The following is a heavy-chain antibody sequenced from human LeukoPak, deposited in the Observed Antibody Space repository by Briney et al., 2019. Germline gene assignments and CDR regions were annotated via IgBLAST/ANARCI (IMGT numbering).Heavy chain of an antibody. CDR1: GFTFSDYY. Sequence: GGSLRLSCAASGFTFSDYYMSWIRQAPGKGLEWVSYISSSGSTIYYADSVKGRFTISRDNAKNSLYLQMNSLRAEDTAVYYCAREGLTVVTQNDAFDIWGQGTMLTVSS. J-gene: IGHJ3*02. V-gene: IGHV3-11*01. CDR3: AREGLTVVTQNDAFDI. D-gene: IGHD4-23*01. CDR2: ISSSGSTI.